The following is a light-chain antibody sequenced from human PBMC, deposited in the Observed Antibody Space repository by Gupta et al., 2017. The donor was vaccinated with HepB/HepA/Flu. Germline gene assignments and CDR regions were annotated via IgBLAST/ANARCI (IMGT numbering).Light chain of an antibody. CDR1: QSVSSSY. CDR3: QQCGTPPYT. CDR2: GAS. Sequence: EILLTQSPGTLSLSPGERATLSCRASQSVSSSYLAWYQQKPGQAPRLLVYGASNRATGIPDRCSGSASGTDLKLTISRLEPEDVALDYCQQCGTPPYTFGQGTKVEIK. J-gene: IGKJ2*01. V-gene: IGKV3-20*01.